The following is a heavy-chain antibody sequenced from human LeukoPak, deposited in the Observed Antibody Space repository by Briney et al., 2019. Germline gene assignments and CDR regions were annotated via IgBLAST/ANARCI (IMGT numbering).Heavy chain of an antibody. D-gene: IGHD4-17*01. CDR3: ARDLDYGDYVYGY. Sequence: GGFLRLSCAASGFTVSSNYMSWVRQAPGKGLEWVSAIYSGGSTYYADSVKGRFTISRDNSKNTLYLQMNSLRAEDTAVYYCARDLDYGDYVYGYWGQGTLVTVSS. J-gene: IGHJ4*02. CDR1: GFTVSSNY. CDR2: IYSGGST. V-gene: IGHV3-66*02.